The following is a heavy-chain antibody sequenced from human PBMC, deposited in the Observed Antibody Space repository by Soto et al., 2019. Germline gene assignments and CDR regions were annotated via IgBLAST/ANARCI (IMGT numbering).Heavy chain of an antibody. CDR2: IIPIFGTA. Sequence: QVQLVQSGAEVKKPGSSVKVSCKASGGTFSSYAISWVRQAPGQGLEWMGGIIPIFGTANYAQKFQGRVTITADESTRTAYMDMGSLRSEDLAVYYCARDNHYDIFTRSRGGLDYWGQGTLVTVSS. J-gene: IGHJ4*02. D-gene: IGHD3-9*01. V-gene: IGHV1-69*01. CDR1: GGTFSSYA. CDR3: ARDNHYDIFTRSRGGLDY.